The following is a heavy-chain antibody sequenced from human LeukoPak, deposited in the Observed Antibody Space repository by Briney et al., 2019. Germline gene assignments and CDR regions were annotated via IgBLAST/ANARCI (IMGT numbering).Heavy chain of an antibody. J-gene: IGHJ5*02. CDR2: INSDGSV. D-gene: IGHD3-10*01. V-gene: IGHV3-74*01. CDR1: GFTVSDYW. Sequence: GGSLRLSCAASGFTVSDYWMHWVRQTPGKGLVWVSRINSDGSVNCADSVKGRVTISRDSAKNTLYLHMNSLRVEDTAVYYCARGRGVYGWFDPWGQGTLVTVSS. CDR3: ARGRGVYGWFDP.